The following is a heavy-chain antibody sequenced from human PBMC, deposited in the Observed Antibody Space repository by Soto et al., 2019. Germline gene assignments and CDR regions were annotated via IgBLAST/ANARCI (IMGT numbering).Heavy chain of an antibody. D-gene: IGHD1-20*01. CDR2: IYYSGST. CDR3: ARPTYNSGSPFDY. J-gene: IGHJ4*02. Sequence: SETLSLTCPVSCGSISSYYWSWIRHPPGKGLEWIGYIYYSGSTNYNPSLKSRVTISVDTSKNQFSLKLSSVTAADTAVYYCARPTYNSGSPFDYWGQGTLVTVSS. V-gene: IGHV4-59*01. CDR1: CGSISSYY.